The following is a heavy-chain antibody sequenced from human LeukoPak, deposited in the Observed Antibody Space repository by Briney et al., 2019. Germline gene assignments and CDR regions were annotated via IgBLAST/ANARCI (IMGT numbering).Heavy chain of an antibody. Sequence: GASVKVSCKASGYTFTSYGLSWVRQAPGQGLEWMGWISAYNGNTNYAQNLQGRVTMTSDTSTSTAYMELRSLISDDTAVYYCARAPRGGWVDYFDYWGQGTLVTVSS. CDR3: ARAPRGGWVDYFDY. D-gene: IGHD4-23*01. CDR1: GYTFTSYG. CDR2: ISAYNGNT. V-gene: IGHV1-18*01. J-gene: IGHJ4*02.